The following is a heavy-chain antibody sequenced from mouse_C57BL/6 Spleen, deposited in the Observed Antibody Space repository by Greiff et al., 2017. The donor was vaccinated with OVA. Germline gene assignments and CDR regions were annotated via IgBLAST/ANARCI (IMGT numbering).Heavy chain of an antibody. V-gene: IGHV1-76*01. Sequence: QVQLKESGAELVRPGASVKLSCKASGYTFTDYYINWVKQRPGQGLEWIARIYPGSGNTYYNEKFKGKATLTAEKSSSTAYMQLSSLTSEDSAVYFCAGITPYYVDYWGQGTTRTVSS. CDR1: GYTFTDYY. CDR2: IYPGSGNT. D-gene: IGHD1-1*01. J-gene: IGHJ2*01. CDR3: AGITPYYVDY.